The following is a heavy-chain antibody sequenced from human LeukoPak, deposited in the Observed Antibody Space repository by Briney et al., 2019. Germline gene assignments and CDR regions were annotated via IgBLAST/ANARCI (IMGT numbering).Heavy chain of an antibody. CDR3: AKVSDYSYYYYMDV. V-gene: IGHV3-30*18. CDR1: GFTFSSYS. Sequence: GGSLRLSCAASGFTFSSYSMNWVRQAPGKGLEWVAVISYDGSNKYYADSVKGRFTISRDNSKNTVYLQMNSLRAEDTAVYYCAKVSDYSYYYYMDVWGKGTTVTVSS. J-gene: IGHJ6*03. CDR2: ISYDGSNK.